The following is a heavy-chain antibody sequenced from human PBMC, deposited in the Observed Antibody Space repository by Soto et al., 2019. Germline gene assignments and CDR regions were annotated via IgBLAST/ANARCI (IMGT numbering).Heavy chain of an antibody. CDR2: IYYSGIT. CDR3: AREVVVPGPRYYYYGMDV. D-gene: IGHD2-2*01. CDR1: GGSVSSGSYY. V-gene: IGHV4-61*01. Sequence: QVQLQESGPGLVKPSETLSLTCTVSGGSVSSGSYYWSWIRQPPGKGLEWIGYIYYSGITNYNPSLKSRVTISVDTSKNQFSLKLSSVTAADTAVYYCAREVVVPGPRYYYYGMDVWGQGTTVTVSS. J-gene: IGHJ6*02.